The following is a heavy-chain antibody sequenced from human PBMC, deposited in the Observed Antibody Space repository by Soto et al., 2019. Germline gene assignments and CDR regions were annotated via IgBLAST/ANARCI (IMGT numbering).Heavy chain of an antibody. J-gene: IGHJ6*02. V-gene: IGHV4-31*03. CDR3: ARVCGGDCHYGMDV. CDR2: IYYSGST. CDR1: GGSISSGGYY. D-gene: IGHD2-21*02. Sequence: QVQLQESGPGLVKPSQTLSLTCTVSGGSISSGGYYWTWIRQHPGKGLEWIGYIYYSGSTYYNPSLKRRVTMSVETSKIQCSLKLSSVTAADTAVYYCARVCGGDCHYGMDVWGQGTTVTVSS.